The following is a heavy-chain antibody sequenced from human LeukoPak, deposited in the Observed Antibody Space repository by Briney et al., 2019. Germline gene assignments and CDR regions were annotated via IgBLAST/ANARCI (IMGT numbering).Heavy chain of an antibody. J-gene: IGHJ4*02. CDR2: IYSGGST. V-gene: IGHV3-53*01. Sequence: GGSLRLSCAASGFTVSSNYMSWVRQAPGKGLEWVSVIYSGGSTYYADSVKRRFTISRDNSKNTLYLQMNSLRAEDTAVYYCARDSHNGYSYGSLDYWGQGTLVTVSS. CDR1: GFTVSSNY. CDR3: ARDSHNGYSYGSLDY. D-gene: IGHD5-18*01.